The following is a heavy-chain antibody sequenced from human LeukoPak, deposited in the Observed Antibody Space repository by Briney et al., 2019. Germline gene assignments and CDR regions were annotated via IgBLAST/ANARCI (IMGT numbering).Heavy chain of an antibody. V-gene: IGHV3-30*18. CDR3: AKDPAMVRGVIAPYYMDV. CDR1: GFTFSSYG. Sequence: PGRSLRLSCAAYGFTFSSYGMHWIRQAPGKGLEWVAVISYDGSNKYYADSVKGRFTISRDNSKNTLYLQMNSLRAEDTAVYYCAKDPAMVRGVIAPYYMDVWGKGTTVTISS. J-gene: IGHJ6*03. CDR2: ISYDGSNK. D-gene: IGHD3-10*01.